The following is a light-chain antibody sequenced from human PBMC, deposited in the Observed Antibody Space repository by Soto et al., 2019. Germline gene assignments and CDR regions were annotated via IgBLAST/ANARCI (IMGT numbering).Light chain of an antibody. V-gene: IGKV3-15*01. Sequence: EILMTQSPATLSVSPGERATLSCRASQSVSSNLAWYQQIPGQAPRLLIYGASTRATGTPARFSGSGSGTEFTLTISSLQSEDFAVYYCQQYNNWPPWTFGQGTKVEIK. CDR2: GAS. J-gene: IGKJ1*01. CDR1: QSVSSN. CDR3: QQYNNWPPWT.